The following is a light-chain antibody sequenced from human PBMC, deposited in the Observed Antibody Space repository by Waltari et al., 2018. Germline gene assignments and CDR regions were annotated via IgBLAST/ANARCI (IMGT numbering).Light chain of an antibody. CDR2: VNSDGSH. J-gene: IGLJ3*02. CDR1: SGHSSNV. CDR3: QTGGHGTWV. Sequence: QLVLTQSPSASASLGASVKLTCTLSSGHSSNVIASLQQQPEKSPRYLMRVNSDGSHRRGDEIPDRFSGSSSGAERYLTISSLQSEDEADYYCQTGGHGTWVFGGGTKLTVL. V-gene: IGLV4-69*01.